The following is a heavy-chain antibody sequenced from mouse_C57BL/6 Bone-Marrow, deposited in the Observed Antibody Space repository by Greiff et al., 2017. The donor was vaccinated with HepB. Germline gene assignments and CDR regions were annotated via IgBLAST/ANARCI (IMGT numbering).Heavy chain of an antibody. J-gene: IGHJ3*01. V-gene: IGHV1-26*01. CDR2: INPNNGGT. Sequence: VQLKQSGPELVKPGASVKISCKASGYTFTDYYMNWVKQSHGKSLEWIGDINPNNGGTSYNQKFKGKATLTVDKSSSTAYMELRSLTSEDSAVYYCARLDSSGWFAYWGQGTLVTVSA. CDR3: ARLDSSGWFAY. D-gene: IGHD3-2*02. CDR1: GYTFTDYY.